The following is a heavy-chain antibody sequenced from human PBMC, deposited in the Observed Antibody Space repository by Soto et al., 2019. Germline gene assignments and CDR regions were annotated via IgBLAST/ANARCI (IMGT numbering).Heavy chain of an antibody. V-gene: IGHV3-48*02. D-gene: IGHD2-15*01. CDR2: ISSGGDTI. Sequence: PGGSLRLSCAASRFTLSSCGMNWVRQAPGKGLEWVSYISSGGDTIYYADSVKGRFTISRDNAKNSLFLQMNSLRDEDTAVYYCARCSGNSCYSYGVDVWGQGTTVTVSS. J-gene: IGHJ6*02. CDR1: RFTLSSCG. CDR3: ARCSGNSCYSYGVDV.